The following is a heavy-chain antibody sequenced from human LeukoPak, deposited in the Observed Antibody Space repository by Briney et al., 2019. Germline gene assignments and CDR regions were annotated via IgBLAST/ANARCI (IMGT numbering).Heavy chain of an antibody. CDR3: ARDEDGGNSYG. Sequence: SVKVSCKASGGTFSSYAISWVRQAPGQGLEWMGRIIPILGIANYAQKFQCRVTITADKSTSTAYMKLSSLRSEDTAVFYCARDEDGGNSYGWGQGTLVTVSS. J-gene: IGHJ4*02. D-gene: IGHD4-23*01. CDR1: GGTFSSYA. V-gene: IGHV1-69*04. CDR2: IIPILGIA.